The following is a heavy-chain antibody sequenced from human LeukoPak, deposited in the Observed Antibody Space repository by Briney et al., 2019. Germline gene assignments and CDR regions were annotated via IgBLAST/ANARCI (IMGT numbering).Heavy chain of an antibody. Sequence: GGSLRLSCAASGFTFSSYAMHWVRQAPGKGLEWVAVISYDGSNKYYADSVKGRFTISRDNSKNTLYLQMNSLRAEDTAVYYCARDERFGSFDYWGQGTLVTVSS. CDR1: GFTFSSYA. CDR2: ISYDGSNK. D-gene: IGHD5-24*01. CDR3: ARDERFGSFDY. J-gene: IGHJ4*02. V-gene: IGHV3-30-3*01.